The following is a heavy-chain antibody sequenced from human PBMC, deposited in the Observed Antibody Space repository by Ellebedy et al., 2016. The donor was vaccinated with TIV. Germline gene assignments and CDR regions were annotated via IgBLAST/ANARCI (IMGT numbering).Heavy chain of an antibody. V-gene: IGHV3-74*01. CDR2: INNDGSNT. CDR1: GFTFSNYW. CDR3: ASGVLTTVTTGEDF. J-gene: IGHJ4*02. D-gene: IGHD4-17*01. Sequence: GESLKISXAVSGFTFSNYWMHWVRHAPGKGLVWVSRINNDGSNTSYADSVKGRFTISRDNARNTLYLQMNSLRAEDTAVYYCASGVLTTVTTGEDFWGQGTLVTVSS.